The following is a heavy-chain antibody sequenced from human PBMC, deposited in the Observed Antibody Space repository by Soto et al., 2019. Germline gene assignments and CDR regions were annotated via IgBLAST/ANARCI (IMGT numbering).Heavy chain of an antibody. J-gene: IGHJ6*02. Sequence: QVQLVESGGGVVQPGRSLRLSCAASGFTFSSYAMHWVRQAPGKGLEWVAVISYDGSNKYYADSVKGRFTISRDNSKNTLYLQMNSLRAEDTAVYYCARVHWSGDYFYYYYYGMDVWGQGTTVTVSS. CDR3: ARVHWSGDYFYYYYYGMDV. D-gene: IGHD2-21*02. CDR2: ISYDGSNK. CDR1: GFTFSSYA. V-gene: IGHV3-30-3*01.